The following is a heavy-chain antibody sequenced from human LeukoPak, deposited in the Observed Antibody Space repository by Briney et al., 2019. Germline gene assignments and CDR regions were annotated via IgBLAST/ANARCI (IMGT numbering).Heavy chain of an antibody. J-gene: IGHJ5*02. D-gene: IGHD3-9*01. V-gene: IGHV1-8*01. CDR2: MNPNSGNT. Sequence: ASVKVSCKASGYTFTSYDINWVRQATGQGLEWMGWMNPNSGNTGYAQKFQGRVTMTRNTSISTAYMELSSLRSEDTAVYYCARVTLRYFDWVPPVFHPWGQGTLVTVSS. CDR1: GYTFTSYD. CDR3: ARVTLRYFDWVPPVFHP.